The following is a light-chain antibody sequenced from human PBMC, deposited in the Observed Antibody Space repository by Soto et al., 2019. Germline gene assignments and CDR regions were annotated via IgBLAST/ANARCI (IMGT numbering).Light chain of an antibody. CDR3: QEYNDWPLT. CDR2: GAS. Sequence: DIVLTQSPATLSVSPGERASFSCRASQSVSRNLAWYKQKSGQAPRLLIYGASTRATGIPARFSGSGSGTEFTLTISSLQSEDFAVYYCQEYNDWPLTFGGGTKVEIK. CDR1: QSVSRN. V-gene: IGKV3-15*01. J-gene: IGKJ4*01.